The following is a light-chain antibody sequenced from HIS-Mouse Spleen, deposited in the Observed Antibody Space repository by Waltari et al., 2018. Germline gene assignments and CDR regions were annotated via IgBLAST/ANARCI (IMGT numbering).Light chain of an antibody. CDR3: YSTDSSGNHSPYV. CDR1: ALPKKY. J-gene: IGLJ1*01. V-gene: IGLV3-10*01. CDR2: EDS. Sequence: SYELTQPPSVSVSPGQTARITCSGAALPKKYAYWYLQKSGQAPVLVIYEDSKRPSGIPERFSGSSSGTMATLTISGAQVEDEADYYCYSTDSSGNHSPYVFGTGTKVTVL.